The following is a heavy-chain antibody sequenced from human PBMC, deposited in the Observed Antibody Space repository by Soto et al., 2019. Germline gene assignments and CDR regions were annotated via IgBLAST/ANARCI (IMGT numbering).Heavy chain of an antibody. CDR1: GCSIIGEY. Sequence: SETLPLTCTVSGCSIIGEYWSWIRQPPGKGLEWIGYIYYSGSTNYNPSLKSRVTISVDTSKNQFSLKLSSVTAADTAVYYCARRYGASFDYWGQGTLVTVS. V-gene: IGHV4-59*01. CDR3: ARRYGASFDY. CDR2: IYYSGST. D-gene: IGHD4-17*01. J-gene: IGHJ4*02.